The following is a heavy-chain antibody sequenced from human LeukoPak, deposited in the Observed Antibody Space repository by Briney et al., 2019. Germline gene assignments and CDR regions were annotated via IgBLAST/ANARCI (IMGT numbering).Heavy chain of an antibody. CDR3: ARVFYYGSGFYYSGMDV. CDR2: SNRDGSST. CDR1: GFSFSTYW. J-gene: IGHJ6*02. V-gene: IGHV3-74*01. D-gene: IGHD3-10*01. Sequence: GGSLRLSCAASGFSFSTYWMHWVRQAPGKGLVWVSRSNRDGSSTAYADSVRGRFTISRDNAKNTLYLQMNSLRAEDTAVYYCARVFYYGSGFYYSGMDVWGQGNTVTVSS.